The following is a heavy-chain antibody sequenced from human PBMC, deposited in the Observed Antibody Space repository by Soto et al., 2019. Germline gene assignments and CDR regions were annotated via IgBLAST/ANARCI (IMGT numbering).Heavy chain of an antibody. V-gene: IGHV1-69*12. CDR3: AGPYSSGWYDY. CDR1: GGTFSSYA. J-gene: IGHJ4*02. Sequence: QVQLVQSGAEVKKPGSSVKVSCKASGGTFSSYAISWVRQAHGQGLEWMGGIIPIFGTANYAQKFQGRVTMTADESTSTVYMEMSSLRSEDTAVYSCAGPYSSGWYDYWGQGTLVIVCS. CDR2: IIPIFGTA. D-gene: IGHD6-19*01.